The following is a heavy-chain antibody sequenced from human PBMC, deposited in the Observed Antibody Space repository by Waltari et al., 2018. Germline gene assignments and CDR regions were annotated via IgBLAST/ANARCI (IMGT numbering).Heavy chain of an antibody. CDR2: INHSGST. Sequence: QVQLQQWGAGLLKPSETLSLTCAVYGGSFSGYYWSWIRQPPGKGLEWIGEINHSGSTNYNPSLNSRVTISVDTSKNQFSLKLSAVTAADTAVYYCARGHTYYYGMDVWGQGTTVTVSS. J-gene: IGHJ6*02. CDR3: ARGHTYYYGMDV. CDR1: GGSFSGYY. V-gene: IGHV4-34*01.